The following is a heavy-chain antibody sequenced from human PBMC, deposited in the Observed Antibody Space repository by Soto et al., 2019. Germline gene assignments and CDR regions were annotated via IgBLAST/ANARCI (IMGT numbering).Heavy chain of an antibody. CDR3: VRDSTLLPHYDQ. V-gene: IGHV3-7*01. J-gene: IGHJ4*02. D-gene: IGHD2-15*01. CDR2: INHDGSQT. CDR1: GFTCSDSC. Sequence: CGSLRLSGTACGFTCSDSCLRWVRQAPGNGLQWVDNINHDGSQTLYPGSLRARVIISRDNTLNNLYLHMRSLRADDTAVYSCVRDSTLLPHYDQWGQEAVVTVSS.